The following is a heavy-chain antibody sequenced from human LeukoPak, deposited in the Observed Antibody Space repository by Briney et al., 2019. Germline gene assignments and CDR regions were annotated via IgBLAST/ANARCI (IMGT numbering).Heavy chain of an antibody. CDR3: ARDVATAEVGGYYYGMDV. CDR2: IYNTGTT. V-gene: IGHV3-66*03. D-gene: IGHD6-13*01. Sequence: GGSLGLSCAVSGFTVSGNHVTWVRQAPGKGLAWVSTIYNTGTTNYADSVKGRFTISRDNSKNTLYLQMNSLRAENTAVYYCARDVATAEVGGYYYGMDVWGQGTTVTVSS. J-gene: IGHJ6*02. CDR1: GFTVSGNH.